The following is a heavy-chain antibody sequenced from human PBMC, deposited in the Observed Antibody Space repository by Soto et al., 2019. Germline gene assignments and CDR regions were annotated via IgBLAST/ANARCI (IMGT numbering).Heavy chain of an antibody. J-gene: IGHJ6*02. CDR1: GYTFTGYY. Sequence: ASVKVSCKASGYTFTGYYMHWVRQAPGQGXEWMGWINPNSGGTNYAQKFQGRVTMTRDTSISTACMELSRLRSDDTAVYYCARTGYQWLGPHYYYYGMDVWGQGPTVTVSS. V-gene: IGHV1-2*02. CDR2: INPNSGGT. CDR3: ARTGYQWLGPHYYYYGMDV. D-gene: IGHD6-19*01.